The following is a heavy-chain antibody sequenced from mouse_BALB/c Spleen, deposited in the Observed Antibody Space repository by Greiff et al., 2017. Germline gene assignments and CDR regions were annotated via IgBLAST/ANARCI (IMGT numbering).Heavy chain of an antibody. V-gene: IGHV2-9*02. D-gene: IGHD1-1*01. CDR3: AREYYGSSYWFAY. CDR2: IWAGGST. Sequence: VMLVESGPGLVAPSQSLSITCTVSGFSLTSYGVHWVRQPPGKGLEWLGVIWAGGSTNYNPALMSRLSISKDNSKSQVFLKMNSLQTDDTAMYYCAREYYGSSYWFAYWGQGTLVTVSA. J-gene: IGHJ3*01. CDR1: GFSLTSYG.